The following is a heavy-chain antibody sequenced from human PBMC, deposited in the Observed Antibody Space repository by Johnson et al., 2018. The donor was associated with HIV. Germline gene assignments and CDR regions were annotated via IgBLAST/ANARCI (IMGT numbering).Heavy chain of an antibody. CDR2: ISSSGSTI. V-gene: IGHV3-48*03. Sequence: EVQLVESAGGLVQPGGSLRLSCAASGFTFSSYEMNWVRQAPGKGLEWVSYISSSGSTIYYADSVKGRFTISRENAKNSLYLQMNSLRAGDTAVYYCARASGVGANDAFDIWGQGTVVTVSS. CDR1: GFTFSSYE. CDR3: ARASGVGANDAFDI. D-gene: IGHD1-26*01. J-gene: IGHJ3*02.